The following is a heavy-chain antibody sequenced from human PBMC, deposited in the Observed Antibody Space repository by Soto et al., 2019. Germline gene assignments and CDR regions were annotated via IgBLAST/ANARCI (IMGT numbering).Heavy chain of an antibody. D-gene: IGHD3-10*01. Sequence: XESLKISCQCSGYSFTSYWISLVRQMPGKGLEWMGRIDPSDSYTNYSPSFQGHVTISADKSISTAYLQWSSLKASDTAMYYCARQESRGVTGWYGMDVWGQGTTVTVSS. J-gene: IGHJ6*02. CDR2: IDPSDSYT. CDR1: GYSFTSYW. CDR3: ARQESRGVTGWYGMDV. V-gene: IGHV5-10-1*01.